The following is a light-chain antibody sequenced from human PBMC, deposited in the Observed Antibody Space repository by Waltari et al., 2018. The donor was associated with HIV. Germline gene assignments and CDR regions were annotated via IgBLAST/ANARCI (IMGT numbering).Light chain of an antibody. V-gene: IGKV3-15*01. CDR1: QRIGSY. CDR3: HQYSDWPFS. J-gene: IGKJ2*03. CDR2: EGS. Sequence: EIVLTQSPATLSVSPGERVTLSCRASQRIGSYLAWFQQKPGQVPTLLIYEGSVRATGIPARFSGSGSGTEFTLTIGSLQYEDCAVYFCHQYSDWPFSFGHGTKLDIK.